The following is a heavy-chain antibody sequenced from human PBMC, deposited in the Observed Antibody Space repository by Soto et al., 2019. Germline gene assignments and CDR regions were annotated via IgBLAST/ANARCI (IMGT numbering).Heavy chain of an antibody. CDR1: GFTFSNAW. CDR2: IKSKTDGGTT. D-gene: IGHD6-13*01. V-gene: IGHV3-15*01. Sequence: GGSLRLSCAASGFTFSNAWMSWVRQAPWKGLEWVGRIKSKTDGGTTDYAAPVKGRFTISRDDSKNTLYLQMNSLKTEDTAVYYCTTPGAYSSSWYNYWYFDLWGRGTLVTVSS. J-gene: IGHJ2*01. CDR3: TTPGAYSSSWYNYWYFDL.